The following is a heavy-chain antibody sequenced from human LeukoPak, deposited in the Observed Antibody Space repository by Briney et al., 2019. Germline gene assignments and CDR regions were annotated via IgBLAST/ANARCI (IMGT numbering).Heavy chain of an antibody. D-gene: IGHD6-6*01. Sequence: SVKVSCKASGGTFSSYAISWVRQAPGQGLEWMGRIIPILGVANYAQKFQGRVTITADKSTSTAYMELSSLRSEDTAVYYCAARSSDFDYWGQGTLVTVSS. CDR3: AARSSDFDY. V-gene: IGHV1-69*04. CDR2: IIPILGVA. J-gene: IGHJ4*02. CDR1: GGTFSSYA.